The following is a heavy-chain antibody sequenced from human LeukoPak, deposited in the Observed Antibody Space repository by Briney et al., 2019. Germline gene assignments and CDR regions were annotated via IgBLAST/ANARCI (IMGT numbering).Heavy chain of an antibody. CDR2: ISGRGGVT. CDR1: GSTFSSYA. CDR3: AKDTVAAVAVPY. D-gene: IGHD6-19*01. Sequence: PGGSLRLSCAASGSTFSSYAMSWVRQAPGKGLEWVSAISGRGGVTYYADSVKGRFTISRDNSKNTLYLQMNSLRAEDTAVYYCAKDTVAAVAVPYWGQGTLVTVSS. V-gene: IGHV3-23*01. J-gene: IGHJ4*02.